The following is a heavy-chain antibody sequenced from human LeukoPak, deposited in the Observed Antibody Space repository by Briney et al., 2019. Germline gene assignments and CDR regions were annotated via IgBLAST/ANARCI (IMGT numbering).Heavy chain of an antibody. Sequence: PSETLSLTCTVSGGSISSGSDYWSWIRQPAGKALEWIGRIYRSGSTNYNPSLKSRVTISVDTSKNQFSLKLSSVTAADTAVYYCARVAEMAYFDYWGQGTLVTVSS. J-gene: IGHJ4*02. V-gene: IGHV4-61*02. CDR2: IYRSGST. CDR1: GGSISSGSDY. D-gene: IGHD5-24*01. CDR3: ARVAEMAYFDY.